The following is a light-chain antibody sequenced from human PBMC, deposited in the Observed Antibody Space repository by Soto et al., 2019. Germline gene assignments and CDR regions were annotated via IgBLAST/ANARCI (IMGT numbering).Light chain of an antibody. CDR2: EVS. CDR1: SSDVGGYNY. V-gene: IGLV2-8*01. J-gene: IGLJ2*01. CDR3: SSYSASNGPLV. Sequence: QSALTQPPSVSGSPGQSIAISCTGTSSDVGGYNYVSWYQQHPGKAPKLVIFEVSKRPSGVPDRLSGSKSGNTASLTVSGLQADDEADYYCSSYSASNGPLVFGGGTKLTVL.